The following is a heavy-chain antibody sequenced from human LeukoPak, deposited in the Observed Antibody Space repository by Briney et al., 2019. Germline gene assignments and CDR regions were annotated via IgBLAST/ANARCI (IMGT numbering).Heavy chain of an antibody. CDR1: GGTFSSYA. Sequence: ASVKVSCKASGGTFSSYAISWVRQAPGQGLEWMGRIIPILGIANYAQKSQGRVTITADKSTSTAYMELSSLRSEDTAVYYCASARLAHCSGSSCYREGYYGMDVWGQGTTATVSS. CDR2: IIPILGIA. CDR3: ASARLAHCSGSSCYREGYYGMDV. D-gene: IGHD2-15*01. V-gene: IGHV1-69*04. J-gene: IGHJ6*02.